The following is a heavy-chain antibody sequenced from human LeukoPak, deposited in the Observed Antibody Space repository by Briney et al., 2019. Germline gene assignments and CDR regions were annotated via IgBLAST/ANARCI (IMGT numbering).Heavy chain of an antibody. Sequence: PGGSLRLSCAASGFTFSSYWMSWVRQAPGKGLEWVANIKQDGSEKYYVDSAKGRFTISRDNAKNSLYLQMNSLRAEDTAVYYCARGSSSWYFDYWGQGTLVTVSS. V-gene: IGHV3-7*01. CDR3: ARGSSSWYFDY. CDR2: IKQDGSEK. D-gene: IGHD6-13*01. CDR1: GFTFSSYW. J-gene: IGHJ4*02.